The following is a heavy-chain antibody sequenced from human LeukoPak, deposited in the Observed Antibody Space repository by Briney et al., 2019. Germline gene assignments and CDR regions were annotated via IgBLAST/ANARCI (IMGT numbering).Heavy chain of an antibody. D-gene: IGHD5-24*01. CDR1: VHPFRDYY. Sequence: ASVKVSCKSSVHPFRDYYMHWVPQASGQGLEGMGWINPNSGGTKYAQKFQGRVTMTRETSISTAYMELSRLRSDDTAVYYCAREGDGYDNGWDHWGQGTLVTVSS. V-gene: IGHV1-2*02. CDR2: INPNSGGT. CDR3: AREGDGYDNGWDH. J-gene: IGHJ4*02.